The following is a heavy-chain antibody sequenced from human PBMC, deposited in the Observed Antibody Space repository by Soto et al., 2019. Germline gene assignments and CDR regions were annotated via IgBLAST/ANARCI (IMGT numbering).Heavy chain of an antibody. J-gene: IGHJ5*02. V-gene: IGHV3-53*01. CDR2: IYSGGST. CDR1: GFTVSSNY. Sequence: EVQLVESGGGLIQPGGSLRLSCAASGFTVSSNYMSWVRQAPGKGLEWVSVIYSGGSTYYADSVKGRFTISRDNSKNTLYLQMNRLRAEDTAVYYCANQRGYVSGWFDPWGHGTLVTVSS. CDR3: ANQRGYVSGWFDP. D-gene: IGHD5-12*01.